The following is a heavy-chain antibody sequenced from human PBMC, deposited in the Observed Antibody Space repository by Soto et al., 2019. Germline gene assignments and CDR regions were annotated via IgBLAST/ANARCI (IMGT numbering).Heavy chain of an antibody. CDR1: GGSISSADYY. Sequence: SETLSLTCPVSGGSISSADYYWSWIRQPPGKGLEWIGYFHSSGATYKDPSLKSRVTISVDTSKNQISLKLDSVTAADTAVYYCASIWFGDFDYWGHGTLVTVSS. CDR3: ASIWFGDFDY. V-gene: IGHV4-30-4*01. CDR2: FHSSGAT. D-gene: IGHD3-10*01. J-gene: IGHJ4*01.